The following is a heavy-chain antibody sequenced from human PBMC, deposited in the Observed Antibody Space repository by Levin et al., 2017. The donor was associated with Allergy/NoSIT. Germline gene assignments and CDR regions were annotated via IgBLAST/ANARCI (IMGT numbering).Heavy chain of an antibody. D-gene: IGHD1-7*01. V-gene: IGHV4-39*01. CDR3: ARWKGTTRWDWFDP. CDR1: GGSISSSSYY. J-gene: IGHJ5*02. Sequence: SQTLSLTCTVSGGSISSSSYYWGWIRQPPGKGLEWIGSIYYSGSTYYNPSLKSRVTISVDTSKNQFSLKLSSVTAADTAVYYCARWKGTTRWDWFDPWGQGTLVTVSS. CDR2: IYYSGST.